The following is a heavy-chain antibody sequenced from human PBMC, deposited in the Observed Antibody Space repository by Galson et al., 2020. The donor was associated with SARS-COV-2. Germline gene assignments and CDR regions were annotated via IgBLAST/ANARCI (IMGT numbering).Heavy chain of an antibody. CDR2: ISDSGATT. V-gene: IGHV3-23*01. D-gene: IGHD6-13*01. J-gene: IGHJ4*02. Sequence: GGSLRLSCAASGFSFSSYAMSWVRQAPGKGLQWVSAISDSGATTYYADSVRGRFTVSRDNSKNTLYLQMSSLRADDTAVYYCAKNPEGSIAAPGSLFFRRPRTYYFDCWGQGTLVSVSS. CDR3: AKNPEGSIAAPGSLFFRRPRTYYFDC. CDR1: GFSFSSYA.